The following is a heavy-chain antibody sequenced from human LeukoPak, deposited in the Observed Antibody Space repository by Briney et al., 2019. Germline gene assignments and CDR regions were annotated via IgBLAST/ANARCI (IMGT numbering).Heavy chain of an antibody. D-gene: IGHD1-26*01. Sequence: GGTLRLSCAASGFTFSSYGMSWVRQAPGKGLEWVSAISGSGGSTSYADSVKGRFTISRDNSKNTLYLQMNSLRAEDTAVYYCARDKVVGATNFDYWGQGTLVTVSS. V-gene: IGHV3-23*01. CDR3: ARDKVVGATNFDY. J-gene: IGHJ4*02. CDR2: ISGSGGST. CDR1: GFTFSSYG.